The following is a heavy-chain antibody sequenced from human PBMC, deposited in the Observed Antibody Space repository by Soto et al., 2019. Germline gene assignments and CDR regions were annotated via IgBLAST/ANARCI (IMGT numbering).Heavy chain of an antibody. D-gene: IGHD6-13*01. V-gene: IGHV3-11*06. CDR3: ARDSGAAAGMADY. CDR1: GFTFSDCY. CDR2: ISSSSSYT. J-gene: IGHJ4*02. Sequence: GGSLRLSCAASGFTFSDCYMSWIRQAPGKGLEWVSYISSSSSYTNYADSVKGRFTISRDNAKNSLYLQMNSLRAEDTAVYYCARDSGAAAGMADYWGQGTLVTVSS.